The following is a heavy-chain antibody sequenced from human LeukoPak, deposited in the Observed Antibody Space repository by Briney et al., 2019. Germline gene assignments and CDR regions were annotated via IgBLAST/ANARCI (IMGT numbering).Heavy chain of an antibody. D-gene: IGHD2-2*01. CDR3: ARGLGYCSSTSCQEKAFDI. J-gene: IGHJ3*02. V-gene: IGHV1-18*01. CDR1: GYTFTSYG. Sequence: ASVKVSCKASGYTFTSYGISWVRQAPGQGLEWMGWISAYNGNTNYAQKPQGRVTMTTDTSTSTAYMELRSLRSDDTAVYYCARGLGYCSSTSCQEKAFDIWGQGTLVTVSS. CDR2: ISAYNGNT.